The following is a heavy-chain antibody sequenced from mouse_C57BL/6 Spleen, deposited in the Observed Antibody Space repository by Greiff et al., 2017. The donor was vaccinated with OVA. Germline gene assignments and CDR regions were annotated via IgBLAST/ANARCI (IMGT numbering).Heavy chain of an antibody. V-gene: IGHV1-22*01. D-gene: IGHD1-1*01. CDR3: ARAHYYGSSYEFDY. Sequence: VQLQQSGPELVKPGDSVKMSCKASGYTFTDYNMHWVKQSHGKSLEWIGYINPNNGGNSYNQKFKGKSTLTVNKSSSTAYMELRSLTSDDSSVYYCARAHYYGSSYEFDYWGQGTTLTVSS. J-gene: IGHJ2*01. CDR1: GYTFTDYN. CDR2: INPNNGGN.